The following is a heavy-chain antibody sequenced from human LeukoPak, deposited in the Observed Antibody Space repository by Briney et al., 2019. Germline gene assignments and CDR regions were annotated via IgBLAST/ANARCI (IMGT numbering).Heavy chain of an antibody. Sequence: GASVNVSCTASGYTFTTYTMHWVRQAPGQRLEWMGWINAGNGNTKYSQKFRDRVTITRDTSASTAYMELSSLRSEDTAVYYCARWWFHLGYSYDDYWGQGTLVTVSS. D-gene: IGHD5-18*01. J-gene: IGHJ4*02. CDR1: GYTFTTYT. CDR3: ARWWFHLGYSYDDY. CDR2: INAGNGNT. V-gene: IGHV1-3*01.